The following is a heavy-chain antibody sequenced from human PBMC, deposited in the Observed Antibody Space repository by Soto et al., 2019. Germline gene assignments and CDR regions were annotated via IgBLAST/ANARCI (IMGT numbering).Heavy chain of an antibody. Sequence: QVHLVQSGAEVKKPGASVKVSCKASGYSFTDYYMHWVRQAPGQGPEWLGWIKTKTGGTNYAQRVQSSVTMTGDTAVNTADLELSRLRADDPAVYYCARVGLTGWFDPWGQGTVVTVSS. J-gene: IGHJ5*02. CDR1: GYSFTDYY. V-gene: IGHV1-2*02. CDR3: ARVGLTGWFDP. CDR2: IKTKTGGT.